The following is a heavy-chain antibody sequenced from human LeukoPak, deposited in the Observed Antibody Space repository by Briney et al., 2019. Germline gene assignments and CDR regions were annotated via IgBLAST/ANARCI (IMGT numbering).Heavy chain of an antibody. CDR2: INHSGST. Sequence: SETLSLTCAVYGGSFSGYYWSWIRQPPGKGLEWIGEINHSGSTNYNPSLRSRVTISVDTSKNQFSLKLSSVTAADTAVYHCAREAMYSYGNNFDYWGQGTLVTVSS. J-gene: IGHJ4*02. D-gene: IGHD5-18*01. CDR3: AREAMYSYGNNFDY. V-gene: IGHV4-34*01. CDR1: GGSFSGYY.